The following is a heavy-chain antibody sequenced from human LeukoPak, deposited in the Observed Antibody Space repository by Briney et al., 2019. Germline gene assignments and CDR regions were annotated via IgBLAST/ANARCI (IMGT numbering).Heavy chain of an antibody. CDR3: ARGITVVYYFDL. Sequence: PSETLSLTCAVDGGSFSGYYWSWFRQPPGKGLEWIGEIHYTGATNYSPSLKGRVTISPGTSNNQVSLRMKSVTAADTAVYYCARGITVVYYFDLWGSGTLVTVSS. V-gene: IGHV4-34*01. J-gene: IGHJ2*01. CDR2: IHYTGAT. CDR1: GGSFSGYY. D-gene: IGHD1-20*01.